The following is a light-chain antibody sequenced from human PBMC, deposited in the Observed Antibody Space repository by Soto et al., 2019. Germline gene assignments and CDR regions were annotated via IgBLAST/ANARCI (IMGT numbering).Light chain of an antibody. CDR3: QQYGTWPRT. J-gene: IGKJ2*01. CDR1: QNVHIN. Sequence: TLMTQSPATLSVSPGETATLSCRSSQNVHINLAWYQQKPGQAPTLLIYGVSARAPGVPARFSGTGSGTEFTLTIRNLQSEDFGVYYCQQYGTWPRTFGQGTK. V-gene: IGKV3-15*01. CDR2: GVS.